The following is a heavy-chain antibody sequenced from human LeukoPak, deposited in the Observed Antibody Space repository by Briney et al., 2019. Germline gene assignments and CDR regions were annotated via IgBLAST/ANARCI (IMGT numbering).Heavy chain of an antibody. V-gene: IGHV4-34*01. CDR2: INHSGST. CDR3: ARGPYYYDSSGYYYVGYFDY. D-gene: IGHD3-22*01. Sequence: SETLSLTCAVYGGSFSGYYWSWTRQPPGKGLEWIGEINHSGSTNYNPSLKSRVTISVDTSKNQFSLKLSSVTAADTAVYYCARGPYYYDSSGYYYVGYFDYWGQGTLVTVSS. CDR1: GGSFSGYY. J-gene: IGHJ4*02.